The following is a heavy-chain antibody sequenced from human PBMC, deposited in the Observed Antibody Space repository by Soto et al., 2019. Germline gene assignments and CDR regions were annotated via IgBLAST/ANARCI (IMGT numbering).Heavy chain of an antibody. CDR2: IDFDSSPI. V-gene: IGHV3-48*04. CDR1: GFTFSNYA. CDR3: ARGLGSSSCVL. D-gene: IGHD6-6*01. Sequence: EVQLVESGGGMVQPGGSLRLSCAGSGFTFSNYAMTWVRQAPGKGLEWLSYIDFDSSPIKYADSVMGSFTVSRDNAKYSLYLQMNRLRPEETATHYCARGLGSSSCVLWGPGTLVTVS. J-gene: IGHJ4*02.